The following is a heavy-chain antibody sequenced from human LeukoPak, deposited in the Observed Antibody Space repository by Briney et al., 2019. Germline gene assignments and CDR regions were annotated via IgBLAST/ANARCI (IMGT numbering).Heavy chain of an antibody. CDR3: ATKKGNGDYSDY. CDR1: ENTFTNYW. J-gene: IGHJ4*02. D-gene: IGHD2-8*01. V-gene: IGHV5-51*01. CDR2: IYPSDSDT. Sequence: NLGESLKISCKGSENTFTNYWIAWVRQMPGKGQEWMGVIYPSDSDTRYSPSFKGQVTISADKSISTAYLQWSSLKASDSAMFYCATKKGNGDYSDYWGQGTLVTVSS.